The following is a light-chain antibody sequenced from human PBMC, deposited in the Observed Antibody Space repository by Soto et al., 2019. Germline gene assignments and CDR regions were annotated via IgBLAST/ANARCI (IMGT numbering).Light chain of an antibody. V-gene: IGLV2-14*03. Sequence: QSALTQPSSLSASPGQAITISCTGTSGDIGTYNTVSWYQHHPGKAPKHFIFDVSYRPSGVSDRFSGSKSGNTASLTISGLQAEDDAHYYCTSVTGRATLVVFGGGTKLTVL. CDR1: SGDIGTYNT. CDR2: DVS. J-gene: IGLJ2*01. CDR3: TSVTGRATLVV.